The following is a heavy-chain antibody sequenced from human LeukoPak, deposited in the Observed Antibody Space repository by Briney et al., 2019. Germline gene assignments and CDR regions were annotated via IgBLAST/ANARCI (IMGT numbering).Heavy chain of an antibody. J-gene: IGHJ4*02. D-gene: IGHD2-2*01. CDR2: VRQQGTEN. CDR3: ARGGQPGGFDY. CDR1: GFTVSNSW. Sequence: GGSLRLSCAASGFTVSNSWMTWVRQAPGKGLEWVANVRQQGTENDYVDSVRGRFTISRDNAKNALYLQVNSLRAEDTAVYYCARGGQPGGFDYWGQGTLVTVSS. V-gene: IGHV3-7*05.